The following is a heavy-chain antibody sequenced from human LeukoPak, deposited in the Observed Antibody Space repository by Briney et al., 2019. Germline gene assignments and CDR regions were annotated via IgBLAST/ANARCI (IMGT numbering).Heavy chain of an antibody. CDR1: GFTFRSYW. V-gene: IGHV3-74*01. J-gene: IGHJ5*02. D-gene: IGHD6-6*01. Sequence: GGSLRLSCAASGFTFRSYWMHWVRQAPGKGLVWVSRINSDGSSTSYADSVKGRFTISRDNAKNTLYLQMNSLRADDTAVYYCARVVPIAARLGWFDPWGQGTLVTVSS. CDR2: INSDGSST. CDR3: ARVVPIAARLGWFDP.